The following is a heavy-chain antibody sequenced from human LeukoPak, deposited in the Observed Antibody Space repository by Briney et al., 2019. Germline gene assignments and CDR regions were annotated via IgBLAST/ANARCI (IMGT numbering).Heavy chain of an antibody. D-gene: IGHD5-24*01. V-gene: IGHV3-48*03. CDR2: ISSSGSTI. J-gene: IGHJ4*02. CDR3: ARDGDGYISDL. CDR1: GFTFSSYE. Sequence: GGSLRLSCAASGFTFSSYEMNWVRQAPGKGLEWVSYISSSGSTIYYADSVKGRFTISRDNAKSSLYLQMNSLRAEDTAVYYCARDGDGYISDLWGQGTLVTVSS.